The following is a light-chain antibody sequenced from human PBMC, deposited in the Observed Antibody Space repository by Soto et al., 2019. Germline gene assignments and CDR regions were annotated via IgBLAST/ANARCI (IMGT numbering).Light chain of an antibody. Sequence: QSVLTQPPSASGTPGQRVTISCSGSSSNFGNNAVSWCQQLPGTAPKLLIYSDNQRPSGVPDRFSGSKSGTSASLAISGLQSDDEADYYCAAWDDSLNGWVFGGGTKVTVL. CDR2: SDN. CDR3: AAWDDSLNGWV. CDR1: SSNFGNNA. J-gene: IGLJ3*02. V-gene: IGLV1-44*01.